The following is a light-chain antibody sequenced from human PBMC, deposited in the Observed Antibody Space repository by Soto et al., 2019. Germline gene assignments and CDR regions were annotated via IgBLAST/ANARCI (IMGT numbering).Light chain of an antibody. Sequence: EIVLTQSPATLSLSPGEGATVSCRASQSVSSHFAWYQQKRGQAPMLLIYDASSSASGIPARFSGRGSGTDFTLTISYLEPEDFAIYYCQQGGNWPLTFGQGTRLEIK. CDR1: QSVSSH. CDR2: DAS. CDR3: QQGGNWPLT. V-gene: IGKV3-11*01. J-gene: IGKJ5*01.